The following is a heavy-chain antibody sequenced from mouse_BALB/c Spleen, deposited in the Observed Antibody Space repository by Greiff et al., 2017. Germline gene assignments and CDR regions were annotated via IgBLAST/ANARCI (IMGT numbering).Heavy chain of an antibody. CDR2: IYPGDGDT. CDR3: ARRGGNYSFDY. V-gene: IGHV1-82*01. J-gene: IGHJ2*01. D-gene: IGHD2-1*01. Sequence: VQLQQSGPELVKPGASVKISCKASGYAFSSSWMNWVKQRPGQGLEWIGRIYPGDGDTNYNGKFKGKATLTADKSSSTAYMQLSSLTSVDSAVYFCARRGGNYSFDYWGQGTTLTVSS. CDR1: GYAFSSSW.